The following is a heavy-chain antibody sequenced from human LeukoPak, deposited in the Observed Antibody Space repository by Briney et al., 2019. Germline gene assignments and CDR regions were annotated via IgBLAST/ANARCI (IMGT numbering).Heavy chain of an antibody. V-gene: IGHV3-23*01. CDR3: AKFGAALPQKRLGTNTFDY. D-gene: IGHD6-6*01. CDR2: ISGSAGST. J-gene: IGHJ4*02. Sequence: GESLRLSCAASGFTFSSYAMSWVRQAPGKGLEWVSAISGSAGSTYYADSVKGRFTISRDNSKNTLYLQKNSLRAEDTAVYYCAKFGAALPQKRLGTNTFDYWGQGTLVTVSS. CDR1: GFTFSSYA.